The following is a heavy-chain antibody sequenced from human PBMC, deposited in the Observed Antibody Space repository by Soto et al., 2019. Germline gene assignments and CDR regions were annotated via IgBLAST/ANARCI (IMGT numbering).Heavy chain of an antibody. J-gene: IGHJ4*01. CDR2: LSISSSDR. CDR3: VRGMNPLF. CDR1: GFTLRTYT. Sequence: EVQLVESGGGLVKPGGSLRLSCAASGFTLRTYTMNWVRQAPGKGLEWVPPLSISSSDRYYADSVRSRFTISRDNEKNALYLQMNSRRADDTAVYFCVRGMNPLFGGQGTLVSVSS. V-gene: IGHV3-21*06.